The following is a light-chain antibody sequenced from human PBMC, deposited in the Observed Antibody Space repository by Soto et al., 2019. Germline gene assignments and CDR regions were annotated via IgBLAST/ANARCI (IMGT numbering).Light chain of an antibody. J-gene: IGLJ2*01. CDR2: DVS. CDR1: SSDVCGYNY. V-gene: IGLV2-14*03. CDR3: SSYTSSSTPVV. Sequence: QSALTQPASVSGSPGQSITISCTGTSSDVCGYNYVSWYKQHPGKAPKLMIYDVSNRPSGVSNRFSGTKSGNTASLTISGLQAEDEADYYCSSYTSSSTPVVFGGGTKLTAL.